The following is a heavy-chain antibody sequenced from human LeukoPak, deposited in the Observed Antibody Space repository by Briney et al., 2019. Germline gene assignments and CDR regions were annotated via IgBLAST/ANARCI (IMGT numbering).Heavy chain of an antibody. D-gene: IGHD3-22*01. Sequence: GGSLRLSCVASGFTFSNYAMSWVRQAPGKGLEWVAGISDSGGRTNYADSVKGRFTISRDNTKNTLYLQMNSLRAEDTAVYYCAKDIYDSSGFWGQGTLVTVSS. CDR1: GFTFSNYA. V-gene: IGHV3-23*01. CDR2: ISDSGGRT. CDR3: AKDIYDSSGF. J-gene: IGHJ4*02.